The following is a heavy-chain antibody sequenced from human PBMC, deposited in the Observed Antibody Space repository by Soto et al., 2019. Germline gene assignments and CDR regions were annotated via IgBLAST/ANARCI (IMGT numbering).Heavy chain of an antibody. CDR1: GDSISNLDYF. CDR2: IYKSATT. CDR3: ARGRYCLTGRCFPNWFDS. Sequence: SETLSLTCSVSGDSISNLDYFWAWIRQPPGQALEYIGYIYKSATTYYDPSFESRVAISVDTSKSQFSLNVTSVTAADTAVYFCARGRYCLTGRCFPNWFDSWGQGALVTVSS. J-gene: IGHJ5*01. V-gene: IGHV4-30-4*01. D-gene: IGHD7-27*01.